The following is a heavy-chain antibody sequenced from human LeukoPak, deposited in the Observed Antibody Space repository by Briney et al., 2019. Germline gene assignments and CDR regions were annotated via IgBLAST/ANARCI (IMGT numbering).Heavy chain of an antibody. V-gene: IGHV4-34*01. CDR2: INHSGST. J-gene: IGHJ4*02. CDR1: GGSFSGYY. CDR3: ARGPLYYYGSGSYYKRFDY. Sequence: SETLSLTCAVYGGSFSGYYWSWIRQPPGKGLEWIGEINHSGSTNYNPSLKSRVTISVDTSKNQFSLKLSSVTAADTAVYYCARGPLYYYGSGSYYKRFDYWGQGTLVTVSS. D-gene: IGHD3-10*01.